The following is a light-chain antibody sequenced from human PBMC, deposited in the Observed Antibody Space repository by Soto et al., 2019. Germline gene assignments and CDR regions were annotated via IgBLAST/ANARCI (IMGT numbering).Light chain of an antibody. CDR2: EVS. V-gene: IGLV2-14*01. J-gene: IGLJ2*01. Sequence: QSVLTQPASVSGSPGQSITISCTGTGSDIGGYNYVSWYQQHPGKAPKVMIYEVSNQPSGVSNRFSASKSGNTASLTISGLQAEDEADYYCTSYTSSSSVVFGGGTKLTVL. CDR3: TSYTSSSSVV. CDR1: GSDIGGYNY.